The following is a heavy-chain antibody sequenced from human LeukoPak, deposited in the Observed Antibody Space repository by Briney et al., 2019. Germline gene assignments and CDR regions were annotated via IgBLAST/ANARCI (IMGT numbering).Heavy chain of an antibody. Sequence: GGSLRLSCAASGFTFSSYAMHWVRQAPGKGLEWVAVISYDGSNKYYADSAKGRFTISRDNSKNTLYLQMNSLRAEDTAVYYCARPGTAMVSPNNAFDIWGQGTMVTVSS. CDR1: GFTFSSYA. CDR3: ARPGTAMVSPNNAFDI. V-gene: IGHV3-30*04. CDR2: ISYDGSNK. D-gene: IGHD5-18*01. J-gene: IGHJ3*02.